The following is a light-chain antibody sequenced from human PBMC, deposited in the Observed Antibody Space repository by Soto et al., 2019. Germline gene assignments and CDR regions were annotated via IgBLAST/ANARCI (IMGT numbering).Light chain of an antibody. CDR1: QSVRSNY. J-gene: IGKJ5*01. CDR2: GAS. V-gene: IGKV3-20*01. Sequence: EIVLTQSPGTLSLSPGERATLSCRASQSVRSNYLAWYQQKPGQAPRLLIYGASSRATGIPDRFSSSGSGTDFTLTISRLEPEDFAVYYCQQYGSSQITFGQGTRLEIK. CDR3: QQYGSSQIT.